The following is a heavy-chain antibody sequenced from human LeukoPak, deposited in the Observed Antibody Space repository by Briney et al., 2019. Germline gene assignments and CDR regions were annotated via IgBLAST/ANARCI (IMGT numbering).Heavy chain of an antibody. V-gene: IGHV4-38-2*01. CDR2: IYHNGNT. D-gene: IGHD3-10*01. J-gene: IGHJ4*02. Sequence: SETLSLTCAVSGYSISSGSYWGWTRQPPGKGLEWIGSIYHNGNTYYNPSLKSRVTMSVDTSKNQFSLKLSSVTAADTAVYYCATHPSYGSGSYYATYPDYWGQGTLVTVSS. CDR3: ATHPSYGSGSYYATYPDY. CDR1: GYSISSGSY.